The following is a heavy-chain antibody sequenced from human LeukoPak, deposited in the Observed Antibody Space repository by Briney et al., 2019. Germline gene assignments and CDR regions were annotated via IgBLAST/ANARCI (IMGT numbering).Heavy chain of an antibody. CDR2: ISAYNGNT. CDR1: GYTFTSYG. D-gene: IGHD4-17*01. Sequence: ASVKVSCKSSGYTFTSYGISGVRQAPGQGLEWMGWISAYNGNTNYAQKLQGRVTMTTDTSTSTAYMELRSLRSDDTAVYYCARGRYGDYVGDFDYWGQGTLVTVSS. CDR3: ARGRYGDYVGDFDY. J-gene: IGHJ4*02. V-gene: IGHV1-18*04.